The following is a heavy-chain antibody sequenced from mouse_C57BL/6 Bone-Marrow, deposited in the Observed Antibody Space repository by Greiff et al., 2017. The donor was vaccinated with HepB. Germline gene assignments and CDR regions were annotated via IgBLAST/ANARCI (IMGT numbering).Heavy chain of an antibody. J-gene: IGHJ2*01. V-gene: IGHV1-81*01. CDR2: IYPRSGNT. CDR3: ARGLYYYGSSFPDY. D-gene: IGHD1-1*01. Sequence: QVQLQQSGAELARPGASVKLSCKASGYTFPSYGISWVKQRTGQGLEWIGEIYPRSGNTYYNEKFKGKATLTADKSSSTGYMELRSLTSEDSAVYFCARGLYYYGSSFPDYWGQGTTLTVSS. CDR1: GYTFPSYG.